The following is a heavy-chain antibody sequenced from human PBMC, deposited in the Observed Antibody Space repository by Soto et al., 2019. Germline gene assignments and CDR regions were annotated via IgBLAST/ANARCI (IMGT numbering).Heavy chain of an antibody. V-gene: IGHV1-24*01. D-gene: IGHD3-16*01. CDR3: TAWRLYNDYVSGGYPYWYFDL. CDR2: IDSEDGET. CDR1: GSSFTDLS. J-gene: IGHJ2*01. Sequence: ASVQVSFKVSGSSFTDLSMHCVRQSPGKGLEWLGGIDSEDGETIYAPKFQGRVTMTEDASLDTAYMELRRLRSEDTAIYYCTAWRLYNDYVSGGYPYWYFDLWGRGTMVTVSS.